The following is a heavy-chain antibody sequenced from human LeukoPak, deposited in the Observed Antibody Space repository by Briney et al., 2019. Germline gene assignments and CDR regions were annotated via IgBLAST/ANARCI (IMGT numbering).Heavy chain of an antibody. Sequence: GGSLRLSCAASGFTFDDYGMSWVRQAPGKGLEWVSGIDWNGGSTDYADSVKGRFTISRDNAKSSLYLQMNNLRAEDTALYHCAGAIIVVVPAAVRESYYYYYMDVWGKGTTVTVSS. J-gene: IGHJ6*03. CDR2: IDWNGGST. CDR3: AGAIIVVVPAAVRESYYYYYMDV. V-gene: IGHV3-20*01. D-gene: IGHD2-2*01. CDR1: GFTFDDYG.